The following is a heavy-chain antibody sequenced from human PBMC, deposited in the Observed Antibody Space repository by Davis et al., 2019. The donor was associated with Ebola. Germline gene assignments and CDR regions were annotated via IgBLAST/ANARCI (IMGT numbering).Heavy chain of an antibody. V-gene: IGHV1-18*01. CDR2: ISAYNGNT. J-gene: IGHJ4*02. CDR1: GGTFSSYA. Sequence: ASVKVSCKASGGTFSSYAISWVRQAPGQGLEWMGWISAYNGNTNYAQKLQGRVTMTTDTSTSTAYMELRSLRSDDTAVYYCARLDWRDGYLYYFDYWGQGTLVTVSS. CDR3: ARLDWRDGYLYYFDY. D-gene: IGHD5-24*01.